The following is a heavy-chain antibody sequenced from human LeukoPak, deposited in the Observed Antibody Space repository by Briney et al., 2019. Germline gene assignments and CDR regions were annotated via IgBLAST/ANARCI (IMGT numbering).Heavy chain of an antibody. CDR1: GYTLTELS. Sequence: GASVKVSCKVSGYTLTELSMHWVRQAPGKGLEWMGGFDPEDGETIYAQKFQGRVTMTKDTSTDTAYMELSSLRSEDTAVYYCATGGRWLQLLSFDYWGQGTLVTVSS. CDR3: ATGGRWLQLLSFDY. D-gene: IGHD5-24*01. V-gene: IGHV1-24*01. J-gene: IGHJ4*02. CDR2: FDPEDGET.